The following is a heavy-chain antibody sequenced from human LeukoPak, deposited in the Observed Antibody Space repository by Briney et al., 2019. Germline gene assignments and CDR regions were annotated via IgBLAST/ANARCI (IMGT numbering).Heavy chain of an antibody. J-gene: IGHJ4*02. Sequence: SETLSLTCTVSGGSISSHYWSWIRQPPGKGLEWVGYIYYSGSTNYNPSLNSRATMSVDTSKHQFSLKLNFVTAADTAVYYCARQGSGWYYFDYWGQGTVVTVSS. CDR3: ARQGSGWYYFDY. D-gene: IGHD6-19*01. V-gene: IGHV4-59*08. CDR1: GGSISSHY. CDR2: IYYSGST.